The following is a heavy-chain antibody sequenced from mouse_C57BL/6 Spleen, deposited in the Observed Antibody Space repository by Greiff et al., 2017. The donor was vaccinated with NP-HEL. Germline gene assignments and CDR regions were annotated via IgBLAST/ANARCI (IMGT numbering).Heavy chain of an antibody. J-gene: IGHJ4*01. CDR1: GYTFTDYE. V-gene: IGHV1-15*01. Sequence: LVESGAELVRPGASVTRSCKASGYTFTDYEMHWVKQTPVHGLEWIGAIDPETGGNAYNQKFKGKAILTAEKSSSKAYMVLRSLTSEDSAVYYCTRKGVGNAMDYWGQGTSVTVSS. CDR2: IDPETGGN. CDR3: TRKGVGNAMDY. D-gene: IGHD4-1*01.